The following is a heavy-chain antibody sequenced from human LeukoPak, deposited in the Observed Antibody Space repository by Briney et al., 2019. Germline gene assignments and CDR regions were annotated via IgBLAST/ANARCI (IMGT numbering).Heavy chain of an antibody. D-gene: IGHD3-10*01. CDR3: ARISGSGSLNWFDP. CDR2: INPSGGST. Sequence: GASVKVSCKASGYTFTSYYMHWVRQAPGQGLEWMGIINPSGGSTSYEQEFEGRLTMIRDTSTNTVYMELSSLRCEDTAVYYCARISGSGSLNWFDPWGQGTLVTVSS. CDR1: GYTFTSYY. J-gene: IGHJ5*02. V-gene: IGHV1-46*01.